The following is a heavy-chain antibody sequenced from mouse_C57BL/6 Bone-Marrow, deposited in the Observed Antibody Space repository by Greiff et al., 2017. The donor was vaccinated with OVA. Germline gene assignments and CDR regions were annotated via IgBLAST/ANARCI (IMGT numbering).Heavy chain of an antibody. J-gene: IGHJ2*01. Sequence: QVQLQQSGPELVKPGASVKISCKASGYTFTDYYINWVKQRPGQGLEWIGWIFPGSGSTYYNEKFKGKATLTVDKSSSTAYMLLSSLTSEDSAVYFCAREKGVRLVGYSYYFDYWGQGTTLTVSS. V-gene: IGHV1-75*01. D-gene: IGHD2-3*01. CDR2: IFPGSGST. CDR1: GYTFTDYY. CDR3: AREKGVRLVGYSYYFDY.